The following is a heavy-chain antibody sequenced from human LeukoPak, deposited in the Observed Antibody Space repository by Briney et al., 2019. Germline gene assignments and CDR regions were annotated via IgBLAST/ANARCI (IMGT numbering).Heavy chain of an antibody. CDR2: ISGGGGST. V-gene: IGHV3-23*01. D-gene: IGHD1-26*01. Sequence: PGGSLRLSCAASGFTFSSYAMSWARQAPGKGLEWVSAISGGGGSTYYADSVKGRFTISRDNSKNTLYLQMNSLRAEDTAVYYCAKVRGASRPRDAFDIWGQGTMVTVSS. J-gene: IGHJ3*02. CDR1: GFTFSSYA. CDR3: AKVRGASRPRDAFDI.